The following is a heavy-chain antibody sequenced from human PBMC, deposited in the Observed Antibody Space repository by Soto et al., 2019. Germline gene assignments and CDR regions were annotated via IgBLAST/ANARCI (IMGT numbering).Heavy chain of an antibody. J-gene: IGHJ5*02. V-gene: IGHV3-11*06. Sequence: QVQLVESGGGLVKPGGSLRLSCATSGFTFSDYYMSWIRQAPGKGLEFVSYISLKGTYRTYADSVKGRFTISRDNAKNSLYLQVNSLRAEDTAVYYCSRGGGGGLFDLWGQGTFVTVSS. CDR2: ISLKGTYR. CDR3: SRGGGGGLFDL. CDR1: GFTFSDYY. D-gene: IGHD2-21*01.